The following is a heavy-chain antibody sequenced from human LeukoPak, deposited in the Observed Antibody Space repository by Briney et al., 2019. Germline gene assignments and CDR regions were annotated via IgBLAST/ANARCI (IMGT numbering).Heavy chain of an antibody. D-gene: IGHD6-13*01. V-gene: IGHV3-7*01. Sequence: GGSLRLSCAASGITITSSWMTWVRQAPGKGLEWVANIKQDGSEKYYVDSVKGRFTISRDNAKNSLYLQMNSLRAEDTAVYYCARESIAAAGCFDYWGQGTLVTVSS. CDR1: GITITSSW. J-gene: IGHJ4*02. CDR2: IKQDGSEK. CDR3: ARESIAAAGCFDY.